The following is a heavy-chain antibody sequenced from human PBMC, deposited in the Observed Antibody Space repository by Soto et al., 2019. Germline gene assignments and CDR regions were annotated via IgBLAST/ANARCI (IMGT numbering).Heavy chain of an antibody. D-gene: IGHD6-19*01. V-gene: IGHV3-33*01. CDR1: GFTFGSYG. CDR2: IWYDGSNK. CDR3: ARDRIAVAGKTYYYYGMDV. J-gene: IGHJ6*02. Sequence: QVQLVESGGGVVQPGRSLRLSCAASGFTFGSYGMHWVRQAPGKGLEWVAVIWYDGSNKYYADSVTGRFTISRDNSKNKLYLQMNSLRAEDTAVYYCARDRIAVAGKTYYYYGMDVWGQGTTVTVSS.